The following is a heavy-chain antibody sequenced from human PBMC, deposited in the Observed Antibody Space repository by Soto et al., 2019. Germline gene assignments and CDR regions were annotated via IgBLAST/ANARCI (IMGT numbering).Heavy chain of an antibody. Sequence: QLQLQESGPGLVKPSETLSLTCTVSGGSISSSSYYWGWIRQPPGKGLEWIGSIYYSGRTYYNPSLKSRVTISVDTSKNQFSLKLSSGTAADTAVYYWARLVYDSRGYRPGWGQGTLVTVSS. CDR3: ARLVYDSRGYRPG. CDR2: IYYSGRT. D-gene: IGHD3-22*01. V-gene: IGHV4-39*01. J-gene: IGHJ4*02. CDR1: GGSISSSSYY.